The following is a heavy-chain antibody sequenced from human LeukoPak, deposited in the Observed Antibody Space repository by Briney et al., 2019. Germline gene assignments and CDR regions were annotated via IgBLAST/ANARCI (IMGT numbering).Heavy chain of an antibody. CDR2: INPNSGGT. D-gene: IGHD6-19*01. Sequence: GASVKVSCKASGYTFTGYYMHWVRQAPGQGLEWMGWINPNSGGTNYAQKFQGRVTMTRDTSISTAYMELSRLRSDDTAVYYCARTYPQWLARYYFDYWGQGTLVTVSS. CDR1: GYTFTGYY. J-gene: IGHJ4*02. CDR3: ARTYPQWLARYYFDY. V-gene: IGHV1-2*02.